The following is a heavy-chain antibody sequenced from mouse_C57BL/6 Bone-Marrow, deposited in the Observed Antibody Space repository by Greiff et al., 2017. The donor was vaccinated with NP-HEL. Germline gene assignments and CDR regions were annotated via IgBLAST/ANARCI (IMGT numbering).Heavy chain of an antibody. Sequence: QVQLKQPGAELVKPGASVKLSCKASGYTFTSYWMHWVKQRPGQGLEWIGMIHPNSGSTNYNEKFKSKATLTVDKSSSTAYMQLSSLTSEDSAVYYCARRENFYYGNLFAYWGQGTLVTVSA. CDR3: ARRENFYYGNLFAY. V-gene: IGHV1-64*01. CDR1: GYTFTSYW. D-gene: IGHD2-1*01. J-gene: IGHJ3*01. CDR2: IHPNSGST.